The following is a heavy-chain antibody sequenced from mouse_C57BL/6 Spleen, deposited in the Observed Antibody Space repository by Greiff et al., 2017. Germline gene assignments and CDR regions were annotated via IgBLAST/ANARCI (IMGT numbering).Heavy chain of an antibody. Sequence: VQLQQPGTELVKPGASVKLSCKASGYTFTSYWMHWVKQRPGQGLEWIGNINPSNGGTNYNEKFKSKATLTVDKSSSTAYMQLSSLTSEDSAVYDCATTVVAHWYFDVWGTGTTVTVSS. J-gene: IGHJ1*03. CDR2: INPSNGGT. V-gene: IGHV1-53*01. CDR1: GYTFTSYW. D-gene: IGHD1-1*01. CDR3: ATTVVAHWYFDV.